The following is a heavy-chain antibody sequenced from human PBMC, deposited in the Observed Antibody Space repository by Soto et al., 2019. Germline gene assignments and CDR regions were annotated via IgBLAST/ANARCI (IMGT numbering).Heavy chain of an antibody. V-gene: IGHV3-23*01. CDR3: AKGGTRYCSSGVCYSDWFDP. Sequence: PGGSLRLSCAASGFTFSSYAMSWVRQAPGKGLEWVSVVSGSESSTYYADSVKGRFTISRDNSKNTLYLQMNTLRADDTAVYYCAKGGTRYCSSGVCYSDWFDPWGQGTLVTV. D-gene: IGHD2-8*01. J-gene: IGHJ5*02. CDR2: VSGSESST. CDR1: GFTFSSYA.